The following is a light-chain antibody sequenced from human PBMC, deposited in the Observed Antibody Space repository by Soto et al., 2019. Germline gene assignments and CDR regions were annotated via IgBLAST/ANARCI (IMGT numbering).Light chain of an antibody. J-gene: IGLJ1*01. Sequence: QSVLTQPASVSGSPGQSITISCSGTSSDVGRYDHVAWYQQFPGKIPKLTIYEVRHRPSGISSRFSGSKSGNTASLTISGLQAEDEADYYCIAYTGSSTSYVFGTGTKVTVL. CDR3: IAYTGSSTSYV. V-gene: IGLV2-14*01. CDR1: SSDVGRYDH. CDR2: EVR.